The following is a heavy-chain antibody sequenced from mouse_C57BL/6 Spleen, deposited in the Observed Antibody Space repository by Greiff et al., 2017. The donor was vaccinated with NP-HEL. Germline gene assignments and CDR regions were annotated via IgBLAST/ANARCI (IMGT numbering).Heavy chain of an antibody. J-gene: IGHJ3*01. Sequence: QVQLQQSGAELVKPGASVKMSCKASGYTFTSYWITWVKQRPGQGLEWIGDIYPGSGSTNYNEKFKSKATLTVDTSSSTAYMQLSSLTSEDSAVYYCARNYDYDGEFAYWGQGTLVTVSA. D-gene: IGHD2-4*01. V-gene: IGHV1-55*01. CDR2: IYPGSGST. CDR3: ARNYDYDGEFAY. CDR1: GYTFTSYW.